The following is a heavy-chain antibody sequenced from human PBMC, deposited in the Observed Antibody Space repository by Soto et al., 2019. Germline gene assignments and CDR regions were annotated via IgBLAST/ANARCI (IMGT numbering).Heavy chain of an antibody. CDR3: AKDLDKYYYDSSDESGIDY. CDR1: GFTFSSYG. Sequence: GGSLRLSWAASGFTFSSYGMHWVRQAPGKGLEWVAVISYDGSNKYYADSVKGRFTISRDNSKNTLYLQMNSLRAEDTAVYYCAKDLDKYYYDSSDESGIDYWGKGTLVTVSS. V-gene: IGHV3-30*18. D-gene: IGHD3-22*01. CDR2: ISYDGSNK. J-gene: IGHJ4*02.